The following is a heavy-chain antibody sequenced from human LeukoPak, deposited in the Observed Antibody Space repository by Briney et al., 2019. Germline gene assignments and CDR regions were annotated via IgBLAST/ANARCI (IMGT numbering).Heavy chain of an antibody. CDR3: ARRGYYDSSGYDY. D-gene: IGHD3-22*01. V-gene: IGHV3-21*01. CDR1: GFTFSRYG. CDR2: ISGSGGST. Sequence: GGSLRFSCAASGFTFSRYGMSWVRQAPGKGLEWVSAISGSGGSTYYADSVKGRFTISRDNAKNSLYLQINSLRAEDTAIYYCARRGYYDSSGYDYWGQGTLVTVSS. J-gene: IGHJ4*02.